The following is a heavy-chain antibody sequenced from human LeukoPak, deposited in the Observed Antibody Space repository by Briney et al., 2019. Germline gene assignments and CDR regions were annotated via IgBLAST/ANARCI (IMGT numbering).Heavy chain of an antibody. CDR2: ISSSGSTI. J-gene: IGHJ6*04. CDR1: GFTFSSYE. Sequence: GRSLRLCCAASGFTFSSYEMNWVRQDAGKGLEWVSYISSSGSTIYYADAVKGPFTISRDNAKNSLCLQMNRLRTEDTAVYYCASVSLRYFDWLLGTGMDVWGKGTTVTVSS. D-gene: IGHD3-9*01. V-gene: IGHV3-48*03. CDR3: ASVSLRYFDWLLGTGMDV.